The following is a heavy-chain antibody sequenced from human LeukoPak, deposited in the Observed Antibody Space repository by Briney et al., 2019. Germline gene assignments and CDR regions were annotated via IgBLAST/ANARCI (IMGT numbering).Heavy chain of an antibody. CDR1: GYSFTTYW. Sequence: GESLKISCKCSGYSFTTYWIGWVRQMPGKGLEWVGIIYPDDSDTRYSPSVQDQVTISVDKSISTTYLQWSSLKASDTAMYYCARHEPEFDSSWFYYFDYWGQGTLVTVSS. D-gene: IGHD6-13*01. CDR2: IYPDDSDT. J-gene: IGHJ4*02. CDR3: ARHEPEFDSSWFYYFDY. V-gene: IGHV5-51*01.